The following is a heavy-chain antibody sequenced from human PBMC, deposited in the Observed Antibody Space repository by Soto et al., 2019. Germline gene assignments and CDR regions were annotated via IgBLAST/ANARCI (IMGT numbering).Heavy chain of an antibody. CDR1: GFTFGDYA. Sequence: GSLRLSCTASGFTFGDYAMSWFRQAPGKGLEWVGFIRSKAYGGTTEYAASVKGRFTISRDDSKSIAYLQMNSLKTEDTAVYYCTRADIVGATDAFDIWGQGTMVTVSS. D-gene: IGHD1-26*01. V-gene: IGHV3-49*03. J-gene: IGHJ3*02. CDR2: IRSKAYGGTT. CDR3: TRADIVGATDAFDI.